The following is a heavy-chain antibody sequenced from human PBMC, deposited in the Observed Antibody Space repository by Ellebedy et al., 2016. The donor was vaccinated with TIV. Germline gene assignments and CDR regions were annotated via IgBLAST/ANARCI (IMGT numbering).Heavy chain of an antibody. CDR3: ARLGYCSSTSCYAGDWYFDL. CDR1: GYSFTSYW. Sequence: GESLKISCKGSGYSFTSYWIGWVRQMPGKGLEWMGIIYPGDSDTRYSQSFKGQVTISADKSISTADLQLTSLKASETAMYYCARLGYCSSTSCYAGDWYFDLWGRGTLVTVSS. D-gene: IGHD2-2*01. J-gene: IGHJ2*01. CDR2: IYPGDSDT. V-gene: IGHV5-51*01.